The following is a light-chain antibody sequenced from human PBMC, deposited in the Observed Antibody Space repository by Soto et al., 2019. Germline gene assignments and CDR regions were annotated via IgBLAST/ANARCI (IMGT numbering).Light chain of an antibody. J-gene: IGKJ1*01. V-gene: IGKV3-15*01. CDR3: QQHSNWPRT. CDR1: QSVSSS. CDR2: GSS. Sequence: EIVLTQSPGTLSLSPGERATLSCRASQSVSSSSLAWYQQKPGQAPRLLIHGSSTRATGIPARFSGSGSGTEFTLTISGLQSEDFAVYYCQQHSNWPRTFGQGTKV.